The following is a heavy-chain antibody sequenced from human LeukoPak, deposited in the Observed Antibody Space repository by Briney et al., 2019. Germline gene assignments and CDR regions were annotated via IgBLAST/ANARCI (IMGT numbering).Heavy chain of an antibody. CDR1: GYSFTSYW. V-gene: IGHV5-51*01. J-gene: IGHJ4*02. CDR2: IYPGDSDT. D-gene: IGHD3-3*01. CDR3: ARRGYDFWSGYDYYFDY. Sequence: GESLKISCKGSGYSFTSYWIGWVRQMPGKGLEWMGIIYPGDSDTRYSPSFQGQVTISADKSISTAYLQWSSLKASDTAMYHCARRGYDFWSGYDYYFDYWGQGTLVTVSS.